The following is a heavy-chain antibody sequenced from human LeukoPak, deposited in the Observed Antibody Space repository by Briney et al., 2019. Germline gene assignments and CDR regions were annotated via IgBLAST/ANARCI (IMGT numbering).Heavy chain of an antibody. J-gene: IGHJ4*02. D-gene: IGHD3-22*01. CDR1: RFNYNSYR. CDR3: ARDLYYDSASFDY. Sequence: GGSQRLSCAVYRFNYNSYRMKWVRQAAGKGMEWVSYISSSSSRIYYGDSVKGGFTISRDKAKNSMYLQMNSLRAEDTAVYYCARDLYYDSASFDYWGQGTLVTVSS. CDR2: ISSSSSRI. V-gene: IGHV3-48*01.